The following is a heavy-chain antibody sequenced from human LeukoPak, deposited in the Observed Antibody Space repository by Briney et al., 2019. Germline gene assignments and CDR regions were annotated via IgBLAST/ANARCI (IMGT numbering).Heavy chain of an antibody. CDR2: INPNSGGT. D-gene: IGHD5/OR15-5a*01. J-gene: IGHJ5*02. Sequence: GASVTVSCQASGYTFTGYYMHWVRQAPGQGLEWMGWINPNSGGTNYVQKFRGRVTMTRDTSISTPNMRLSRLRSEDTAVYNCARDLNAVYVSWFGPWGEGTLVTVS. CDR1: GYTFTGYY. V-gene: IGHV1-2*02. CDR3: ARDLNAVYVSWFGP.